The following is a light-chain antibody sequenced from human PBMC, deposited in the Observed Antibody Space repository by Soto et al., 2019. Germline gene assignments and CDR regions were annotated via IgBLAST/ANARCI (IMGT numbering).Light chain of an antibody. V-gene: IGKV3-15*01. CDR3: QQYNVWPLT. J-gene: IGKJ4*01. Sequence: EMVMTQSPVTLSVSPGDRATRSCRASQSVNSNLAWYQQKPGQTPKLLIYVASTRATGIPARFSGSGSGTEFTLTISSLQSEDFAVYYCQQYNVWPLTFGGGTKVEFK. CDR1: QSVNSN. CDR2: VAS.